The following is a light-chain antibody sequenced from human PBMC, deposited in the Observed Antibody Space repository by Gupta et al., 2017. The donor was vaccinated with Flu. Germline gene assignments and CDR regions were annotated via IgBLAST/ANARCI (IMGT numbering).Light chain of an antibody. J-gene: IGKJ4*01. CDR3: QQYNSYPLT. V-gene: IGKV1D-16*01. CDR2: AAS. Sequence: DIHMTPSPSSLYVSVGDRVTITCRASQGISSWLAWYQQKPEKAPKSLLYAASSLQSGVPSRFSGSGSGTDFTLTISSLQPEDFATYYCQQYNSYPLTFGGGTKVEIK. CDR1: QGISSW.